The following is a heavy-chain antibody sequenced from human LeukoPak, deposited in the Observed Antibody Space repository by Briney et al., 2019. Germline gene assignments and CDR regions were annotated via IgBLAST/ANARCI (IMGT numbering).Heavy chain of an antibody. D-gene: IGHD3-10*01. Sequence: GGSLRLSCEASGFTFSSYAMHWVRQAPGKGLEWVAVISYVGSNKYYADSVKGRFTISRDNSKNTLYLQMNSLRAEDTAVYYCARGPDPRGSNLWSYYYYMDVWGKGTTVTVSS. J-gene: IGHJ6*03. CDR3: ARGPDPRGSNLWSYYYYMDV. CDR2: ISYVGSNK. CDR1: GFTFSSYA. V-gene: IGHV3-30*04.